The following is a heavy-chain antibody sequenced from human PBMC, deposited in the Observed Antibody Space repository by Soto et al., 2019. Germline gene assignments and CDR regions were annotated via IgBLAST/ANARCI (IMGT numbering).Heavy chain of an antibody. J-gene: IGHJ4*02. CDR1: GFPFTTYG. Sequence: QVQLVESGGGVVQPGRSLRLSCAASGFPFTTYGMHWVREGPGKGLEWVAVISYDGTNKYYADSVNGRFTISRDNSKNTLYLQMNSLRPEEKALYYCVGGQYYFDYRGQGTLVTVSS. V-gene: IGHV3-30*03. D-gene: IGHD3-10*01. CDR3: VGGQYYFDY. CDR2: ISYDGTNK.